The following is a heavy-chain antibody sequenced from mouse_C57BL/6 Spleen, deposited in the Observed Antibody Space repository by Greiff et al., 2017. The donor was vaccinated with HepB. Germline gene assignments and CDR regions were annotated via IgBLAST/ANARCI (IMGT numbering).Heavy chain of an antibody. J-gene: IGHJ2*01. CDR1: GFNIKDDY. CDR2: IDPENGDT. Sequence: EVQLQQSGAELVRPGASVKLSCTASGFNIKDDYMHWVKQRPEQGLEWIGWIDPENGDTEYASKFQGKATITADKSSNTAYLQLSSLTSEDTAVYYCTTVVAATGYYFDYWGQGTTLTVSS. V-gene: IGHV14-4*01. CDR3: TTVVAATGYYFDY. D-gene: IGHD1-1*01.